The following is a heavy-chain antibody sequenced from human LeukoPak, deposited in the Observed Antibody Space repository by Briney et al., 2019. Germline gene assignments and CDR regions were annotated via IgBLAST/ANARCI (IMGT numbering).Heavy chain of an antibody. CDR1: GFNFDDYG. Sequence: PGGSLRLSCAASGFNFDDYGMSWVRQAPGKGLEWVSGINWSGGGTGYADSVKGRFTISRDNAKKSLYLQMNSLRAEDTALYYCAGALRRYSYDYPSPDYWGQGTLVTVSS. D-gene: IGHD5-18*01. J-gene: IGHJ4*02. CDR2: INWSGGGT. V-gene: IGHV3-20*04. CDR3: AGALRRYSYDYPSPDY.